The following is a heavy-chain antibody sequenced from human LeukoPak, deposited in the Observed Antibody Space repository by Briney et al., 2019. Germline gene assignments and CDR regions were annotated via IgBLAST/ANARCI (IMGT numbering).Heavy chain of an antibody. CDR2: ISGSGGST. V-gene: IGHV3-23*01. CDR3: AKLSSIRYFDWLLGNFDY. D-gene: IGHD3-9*01. CDR1: GFTFSSYA. J-gene: IGHJ4*02. Sequence: GGSLRLSCAASGFTFSSYAMSWVRQAPGKGLEWVSAISGSGGSTYYADSVKGRFTISRDNSKNTLYLQMNSLRAEDTAVYYCAKLSSIRYFDWLLGNFDYWGQGTLVTASS.